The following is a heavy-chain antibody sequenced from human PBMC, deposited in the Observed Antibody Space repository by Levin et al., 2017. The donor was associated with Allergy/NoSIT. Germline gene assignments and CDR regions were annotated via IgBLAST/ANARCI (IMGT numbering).Heavy chain of an antibody. J-gene: IGHJ6*02. D-gene: IGHD2-21*02. CDR3: ARVIAPAYCGGDCYSGDYYYYGMDV. CDR2: IYYSGST. CDR1: GGSISSYY. Sequence: PSETLSLTCTVSGGSISSYYWSWIRQPPGKGLEWIGYIYYSGSTNYNPSLKSRVTISVDTSKNQFSLKLSSVTAADTAVYYCARVIAPAYCGGDCYSGDYYYYGMDVWGQGTTVTVSS. V-gene: IGHV4-59*01.